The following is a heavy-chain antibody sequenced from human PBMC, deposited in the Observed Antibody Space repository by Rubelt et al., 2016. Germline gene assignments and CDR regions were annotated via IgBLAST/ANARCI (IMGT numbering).Heavy chain of an antibody. V-gene: IGHV4-59*12. J-gene: IGHJ4*02. D-gene: IGHD5-12*01. CDR1: GGSINTFY. Sequence: QVQLQESGPGLVKPSETLSLTCTVSGGSINTFYWSWIRQPPGKGLEWIGYVFYTGSANYNPSLKSRVTISVDTSRNQFSLKLRSVTAADTAIYYCARSSGYDYVYDYWGQGTLVTVSS. CDR2: VFYTGSA. CDR3: ARSSGYDYVYDY.